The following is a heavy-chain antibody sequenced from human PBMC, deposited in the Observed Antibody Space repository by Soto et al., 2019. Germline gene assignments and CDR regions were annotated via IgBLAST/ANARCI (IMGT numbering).Heavy chain of an antibody. D-gene: IGHD2-8*01. J-gene: IGHJ4*02. V-gene: IGHV3-33*01. CDR2: IWYDGSNK. CDR3: ARDSVYRVSYLDN. Sequence: QVQLVESGGGVVQPGRSLRLSCAASGFTFSSYGMHWVRQAPGKGLDWVALIWYDGSNKYYADSVKGRFTISRDNSKNTLNLQMNSLRAEDTAVYYCARDSVYRVSYLDNWGQGTLVSVPS. CDR1: GFTFSSYG.